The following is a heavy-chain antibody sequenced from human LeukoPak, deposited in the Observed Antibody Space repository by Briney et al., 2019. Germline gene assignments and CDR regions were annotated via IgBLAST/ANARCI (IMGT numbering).Heavy chain of an antibody. CDR3: ARDPNAVVVPAGDFDY. D-gene: IGHD2-2*01. CDR2: ISYDGSNK. J-gene: IGHJ4*02. V-gene: IGHV3-30-3*01. Sequence: AGGSLRLSCAASGFTFSSYAMHWVRQAPGKGLEWVAVISYDGSNKYCADSVKGRFTISRDNSKNTLYLQMNSLRAEDTAVYYCARDPNAVVVPAGDFDYWGQGTLVTVSS. CDR1: GFTFSSYA.